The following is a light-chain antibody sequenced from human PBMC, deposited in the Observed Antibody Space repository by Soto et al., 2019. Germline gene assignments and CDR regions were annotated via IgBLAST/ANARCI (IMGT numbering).Light chain of an antibody. J-gene: IGLJ1*01. V-gene: IGLV1-47*01. CDR2: RNN. CDR3: ATWDDSLSNYV. Sequence: SSKIGSNYVYWYQHLTGTAPKLLIYRNNQRPSGVPDRFSGSKSGTSASLAISGLRSEDEADYYCATWDDSLSNYVFGTGT. CDR1: SSKIGSNY.